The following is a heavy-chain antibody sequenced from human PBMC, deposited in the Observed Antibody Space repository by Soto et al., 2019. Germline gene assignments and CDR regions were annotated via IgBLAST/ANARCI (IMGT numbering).Heavy chain of an antibody. CDR1: GFSLSTSGLG. CDR2: IYWDDDK. J-gene: IGHJ4*02. CDR3: ARDSSGWYGFDY. V-gene: IGHV2-5*02. D-gene: IGHD6-19*01. Sequence: QITLKESGPTLVKPTQTLTLTCTFSGFSLSTSGLGVGWIRQPPGKALEWLALIYWDDDKRYSPSLKSRLTIXKXTANNQVVLTMTNMDPVDTATYYCARDSSGWYGFDYWGQGTLVTVSS.